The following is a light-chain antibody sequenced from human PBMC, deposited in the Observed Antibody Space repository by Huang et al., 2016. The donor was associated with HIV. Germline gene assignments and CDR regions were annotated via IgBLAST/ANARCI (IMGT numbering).Light chain of an antibody. CDR2: DAS. CDR1: QDISKY. V-gene: IGKV1-33*01. J-gene: IGKJ2*01. Sequence: DIQMTQSPSSLSASVGDRGTITCQASQDISKYLNWFQQKPGKAPTLLIDDASNLQSGVPSRFSGSGSGTDFSLTISGLQPEDIATYYCQQYDYFPYTFGQGTRLDIK. CDR3: QQYDYFPYT.